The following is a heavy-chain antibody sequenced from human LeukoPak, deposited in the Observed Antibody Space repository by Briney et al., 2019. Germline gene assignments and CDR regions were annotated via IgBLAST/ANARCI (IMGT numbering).Heavy chain of an antibody. V-gene: IGHV3-21*01. CDR3: ARLVWDTTMADGDIDS. D-gene: IGHD5-18*01. CDR2: ISSASTYI. J-gene: IGHJ4*02. CDR1: GFTFSSYS. Sequence: GGSLRLSCAASGFTFSSYSMNWVRQAQGKGLKWVSSISSASTYIYYEDSVKGRFTISRDNAKNSLYLQMNSLRAEDTAMYYCARLVWDTTMADGDIDSWGQGTLLIVSS.